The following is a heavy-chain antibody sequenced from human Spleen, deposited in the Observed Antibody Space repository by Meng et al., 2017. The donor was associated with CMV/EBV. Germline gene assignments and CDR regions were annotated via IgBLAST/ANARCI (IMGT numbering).Heavy chain of an antibody. CDR3: AKNSMLCGGDCYGN. Sequence: GESLKISCAASGFTFSTYNMNWVRQAPGKGLEWVSVIYSGGSSTYYADSVKGRFTISRDNSKNTLYLQMNSLRAEDTAVYYCAKNSMLCGGDCYGNWGQGTLVTVSS. CDR2: IYSGGSST. CDR1: GFTFSTYN. V-gene: IGHV3-23*03. J-gene: IGHJ4*02. D-gene: IGHD2-21*01.